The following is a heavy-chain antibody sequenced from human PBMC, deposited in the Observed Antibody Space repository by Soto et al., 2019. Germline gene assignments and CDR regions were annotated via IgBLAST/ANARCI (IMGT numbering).Heavy chain of an antibody. CDR3: ARDATGDSHLWYFDL. V-gene: IGHV1-3*01. D-gene: IGHD7-27*01. CDR1: GYTFTSYA. J-gene: IGHJ2*01. CDR2: INAGNGNT. Sequence: QVQLVQSGAEVKKPGASVKVSCKASGYTFTSYAMHWVRQAPGQRLEWMGWINAGNGNTKYSQKFQGRVTITRDTSASTAYMELSSLRSEDTAVYYCARDATGDSHLWYFDLWGRGTLVTVSS.